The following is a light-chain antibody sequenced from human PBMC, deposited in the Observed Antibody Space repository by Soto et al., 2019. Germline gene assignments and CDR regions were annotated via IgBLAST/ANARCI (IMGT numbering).Light chain of an antibody. CDR1: QTIMTY. Sequence: DIVMTQSPSSLSASVGDGVAITCRASQTIMTYLNWYQLKPGKPPRLLIYAASSLQSGVPSRFSARGSGTDFTLTISNLQPEDFATYSCQQSYNSPQTFGQGTKVDIK. J-gene: IGKJ1*01. CDR3: QQSYNSPQT. CDR2: AAS. V-gene: IGKV1-39*01.